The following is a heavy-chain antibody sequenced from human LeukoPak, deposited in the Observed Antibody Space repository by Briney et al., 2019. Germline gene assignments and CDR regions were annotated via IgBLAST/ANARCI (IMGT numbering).Heavy chain of an antibody. Sequence: GGSLRLSCAASGFTFSSYAMSWVRQAPGKGLEWVSTISGSGGSTYYADSVKGRFTISRDNSKNTLYVQMNSLRAEDTAVYYCAKGGSNSYGYFDYWGQGTLVTVSS. CDR2: ISGSGGST. V-gene: IGHV3-23*01. CDR1: GFTFSSYA. J-gene: IGHJ4*02. CDR3: AKGGSNSYGYFDY. D-gene: IGHD5-18*01.